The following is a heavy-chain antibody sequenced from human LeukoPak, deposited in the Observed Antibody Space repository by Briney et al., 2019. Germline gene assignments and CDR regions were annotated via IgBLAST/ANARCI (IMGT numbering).Heavy chain of an antibody. CDR3: ARGDSGLATGDY. Sequence: ASVKVSCKASGYTFTSYYMHWVRQAPGQGLEWMGRIIPILGIANYAQKFQGRVTITADKSTSTAYMELSSLRSEDTAVYYCARGDSGLATGDYWGQGTLVTVSS. CDR2: IIPILGIA. D-gene: IGHD6-13*01. V-gene: IGHV1-69*04. J-gene: IGHJ4*02. CDR1: GYTFTSYY.